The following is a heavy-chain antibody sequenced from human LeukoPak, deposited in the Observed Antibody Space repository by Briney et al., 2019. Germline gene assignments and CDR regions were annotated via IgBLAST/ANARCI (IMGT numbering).Heavy chain of an antibody. Sequence: GGVLVLSYSAAGSTFSSYAMHGGRPAGGRRVGYVSAISSNGGSTYYADSVKGRFTISRDNSKNTLYLQMSSLRAEDTAVYYCVKDTDSSGFPNYFDDWGQGTLVTVSS. D-gene: IGHD6-19*01. V-gene: IGHV3-64D*06. CDR3: VKDTDSSGFPNYFDD. CDR2: ISSNGGST. J-gene: IGHJ4*02. CDR1: GSTFSSYA.